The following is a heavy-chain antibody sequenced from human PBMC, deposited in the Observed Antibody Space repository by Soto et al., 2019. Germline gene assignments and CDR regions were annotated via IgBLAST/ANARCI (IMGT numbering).Heavy chain of an antibody. V-gene: IGHV1-69*06. CDR2: IIPIFGTA. CDR3: ASRLLVDGYNPPNYYYGMDV. CDR1: GGTFSSYA. Sequence: QVQLMQSGAEVKKPGSSVKVSCKASGGTFSSYAISWVRQAPGQGLEWMGGIIPIFGTANYAQKFQGRVTITADKSTSTAYMELSSLRSEDTAVYYCASRLLVDGYNPPNYYYGMDVWGQGTTVTVSS. D-gene: IGHD5-12*01. J-gene: IGHJ6*02.